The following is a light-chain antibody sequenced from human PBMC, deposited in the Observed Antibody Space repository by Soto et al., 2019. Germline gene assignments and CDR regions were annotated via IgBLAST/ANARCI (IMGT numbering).Light chain of an antibody. Sequence: DIQMSQSPSTLSAYVGDRVTITCRASPSISSWLAWYQQKPGKAPKLLIYDASSLESGVPSRFSGSGSGTEFTLTISSLQPDDFATYYCQHYNSYSEAFGQGTKVDI. V-gene: IGKV1-5*01. CDR2: DAS. J-gene: IGKJ1*01. CDR1: PSISSW. CDR3: QHYNSYSEA.